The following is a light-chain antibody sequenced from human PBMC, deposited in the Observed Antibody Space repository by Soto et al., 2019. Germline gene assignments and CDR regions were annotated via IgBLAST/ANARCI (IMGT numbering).Light chain of an antibody. J-gene: IGLJ2*01. CDR3: SSYTTSSTVV. CDR1: SSDVGAYGY. CDR2: EVS. Sequence: QSALTQPASVSGSPGQSITISCTGTSSDVGAYGYVSWYQQHPGKAPKLMIYEVSYRPSGVSNRFSGSKSVNAAALTISGLQAEEEADYYCSSYTTSSTVVFGGGTKVTVL. V-gene: IGLV2-14*01.